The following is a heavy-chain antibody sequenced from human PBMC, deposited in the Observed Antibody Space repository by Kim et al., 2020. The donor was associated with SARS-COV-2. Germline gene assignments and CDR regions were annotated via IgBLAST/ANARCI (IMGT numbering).Heavy chain of an antibody. CDR2: ISSSAGTI. Sequence: GGSLRLSCAASGFNFSDYYMSWIRQAPGKGLEWVSYISSSAGTIYYADSLKGRFTISRDNAKNSLYLQMNSLRAEDTAVYYCARDRQGGFGNGAYGMDVWGQGTTVTVSS. J-gene: IGHJ6*02. CDR3: ARDRQGGFGNGAYGMDV. D-gene: IGHD2-8*01. V-gene: IGHV3-11*04. CDR1: GFNFSDYY.